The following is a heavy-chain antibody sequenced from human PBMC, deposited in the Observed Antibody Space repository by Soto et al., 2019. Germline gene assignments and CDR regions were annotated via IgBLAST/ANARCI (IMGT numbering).Heavy chain of an antibody. V-gene: IGHV3-30-3*01. D-gene: IGHD1-26*01. J-gene: IGHJ4*02. CDR1: GFTFSSYA. CDR3: ARSSSGSYYFFGY. CDR2: ISYDGSNK. Sequence: QVQLVESGGGVVQPGRSLRLSCAASGFTFSSYAMHWVRQAPGKGLEWVEVISYDGSNKYYADSVKGRFTISRDNSKNTLYLQMNSLRAEDTAVYYCARSSSGSYYFFGYWRQGTLVTVSS.